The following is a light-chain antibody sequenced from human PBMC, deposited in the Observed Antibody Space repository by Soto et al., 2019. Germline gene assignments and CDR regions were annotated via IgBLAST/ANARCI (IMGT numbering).Light chain of an antibody. Sequence: EVVLTQSPGTVSLSPGERATLSFRASQSVTSNYLAWNQQKPGQAPMLLIYAASSRATGIPDRFSGTGSGTDFTLSISRVESEDFELYCCQHYGSSVTWPFGQGTKVAIK. CDR3: QHYGSSVTWP. J-gene: IGKJ1*01. CDR2: AAS. V-gene: IGKV3-20*01. CDR1: QSVTSNY.